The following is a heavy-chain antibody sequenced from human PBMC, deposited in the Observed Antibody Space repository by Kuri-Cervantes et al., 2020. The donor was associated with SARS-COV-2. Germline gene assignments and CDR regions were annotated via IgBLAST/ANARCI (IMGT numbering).Heavy chain of an antibody. CDR2: IWYDGSNK. CDR1: GFTFSSYG. CDR3: ARDRGYGGLRYYFDY. D-gene: IGHD5-12*01. J-gene: IGHJ4*02. V-gene: IGHV3-33*08. Sequence: GGSLRLSCGASGFTFSSYGMHWVRQAPGKGLEWVAVIWYDGSNKYYADSVKGRFTISRDNSKNTLYLQMNSLRAEDTAVYYCARDRGYGGLRYYFDYWGQGTLVTVSS.